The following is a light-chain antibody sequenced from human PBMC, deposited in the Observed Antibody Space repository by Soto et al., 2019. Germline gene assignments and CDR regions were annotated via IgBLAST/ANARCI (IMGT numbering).Light chain of an antibody. V-gene: IGKV3-20*01. CDR3: QQYGTSPRT. CDR1: QSVSSN. Sequence: EIVMTQSPATLSLSPGERATLCCRASQSVSSNLAWYQQKPGQAPRLLIYGASTRATGIPARFSGSGYETDFTLTITRLEPEDFAVYICQQYGTSPRTFGQGTRLEI. CDR2: GAS. J-gene: IGKJ5*01.